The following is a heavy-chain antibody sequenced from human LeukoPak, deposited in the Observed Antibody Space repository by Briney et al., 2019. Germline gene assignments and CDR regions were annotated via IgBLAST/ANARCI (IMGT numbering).Heavy chain of an antibody. J-gene: IGHJ2*01. CDR2: IYYSGST. Sequence: SETLSLTCTVSGGSISSGGYYWSWIRQHPGKGLEWIGYIYYSGSTYYNPSLKSRVTISVDTSKNQLSLKLSSVTAADTAVYYCARDGVPWYFDLWGRGTLVTVSP. V-gene: IGHV4-31*03. D-gene: IGHD1-1*01. CDR1: GGSISSGGYY. CDR3: ARDGVPWYFDL.